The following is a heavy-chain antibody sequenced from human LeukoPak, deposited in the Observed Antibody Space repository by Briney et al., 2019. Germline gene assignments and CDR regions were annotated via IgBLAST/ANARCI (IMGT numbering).Heavy chain of an antibody. J-gene: IGHJ6*03. Sequence: GGSLRLSCAASGFTFSSYWMSWVRQAPGKGLEWVANIKQDGSEKYYVDSVKGRFTISRDNAKNSLYLQMNSLRAEDTAVYYCARGYSSSWYRSLYYYYYMDVWGKGTTVTVSS. CDR3: ARGYSSSWYRSLYYYYYMDV. V-gene: IGHV3-7*01. CDR1: GFTFSSYW. CDR2: IKQDGSEK. D-gene: IGHD6-13*01.